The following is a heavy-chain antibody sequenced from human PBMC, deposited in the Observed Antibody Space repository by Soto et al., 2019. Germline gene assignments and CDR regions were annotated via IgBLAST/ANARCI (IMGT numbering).Heavy chain of an antibody. J-gene: IGHJ6*03. CDR3: ARRAAQVVLAVTYYYYYYMDV. CDR2: IYYSGST. V-gene: IGHV4-59*08. D-gene: IGHD2-2*01. Sequence: SETLSLTCTVSGGSISSYYWSWIRQPPGKGLEWIGYIYYSGSTNYNPSLKSRVTISVDTSKNQFSLKLSSVTAADTAVYYCARRAAQVVLAVTYYYYYYMDVWGKGTTVTVSS. CDR1: GGSISSYY.